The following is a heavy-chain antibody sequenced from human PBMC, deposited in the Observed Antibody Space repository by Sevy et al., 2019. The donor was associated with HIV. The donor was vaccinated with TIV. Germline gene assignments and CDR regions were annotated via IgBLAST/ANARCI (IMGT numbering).Heavy chain of an antibody. CDR2: IYYSGSS. J-gene: IGHJ2*01. Sequence: SETLSLTCTVSGGSISSYYWSWIRHPPGKGLEWIGYIYYSGSSNYNPSLKSRVTISVDTSKSQFSLKLSSVTAADTAVYYCARAYYYDSSGYWGNWYFDLWGRGTLVTVSS. V-gene: IGHV4-59*01. CDR3: ARAYYYDSSGYWGNWYFDL. CDR1: GGSISSYY. D-gene: IGHD3-22*01.